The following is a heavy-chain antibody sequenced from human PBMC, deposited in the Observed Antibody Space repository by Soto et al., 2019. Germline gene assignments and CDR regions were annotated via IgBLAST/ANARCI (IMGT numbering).Heavy chain of an antibody. CDR1: GYTFTRYG. V-gene: IGHV1-18*01. J-gene: IGHJ6*02. D-gene: IGHD3-16*01. Sequence: GSCKASGYTFTRYGIGWARQAPGQGLEWMGWINTYNGNTNYAQNVQGRVTLTTDTSTSTAYMELRSLRSNDTAIYYCAMVDVYVTPSPQDVWGQGTTVIVSS. CDR2: INTYNGNT. CDR3: AMVDVYVTPSPQDV.